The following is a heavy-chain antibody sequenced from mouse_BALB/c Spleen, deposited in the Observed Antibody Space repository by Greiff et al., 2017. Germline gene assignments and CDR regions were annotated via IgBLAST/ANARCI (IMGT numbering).Heavy chain of an antibody. D-gene: IGHD2-14*01. Sequence: DVQLQESGPGLVKPSQSLSLTCSVTGYSITSGYYWNWIRQFPGNKLEWMGYISYDGSNNYNPSLKNRISITRDTSKNQFFLKLNSVTTEDTATYYCANYRSRQGFAYWGQGTLVTVSA. CDR3: ANYRSRQGFAY. CDR2: ISYDGSN. CDR1: GYSITSGYY. V-gene: IGHV3-6*02. J-gene: IGHJ3*01.